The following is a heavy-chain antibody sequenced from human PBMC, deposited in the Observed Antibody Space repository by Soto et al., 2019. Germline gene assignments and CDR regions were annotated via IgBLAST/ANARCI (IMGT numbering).Heavy chain of an antibody. CDR1: GYTFTSHG. Sequence: QLQLVQSGGEVKTPGASVKVSCTTSGYTFTSHGISWVRQAPGHGLEWLGWISTYNGKTDYAQKFQGRGTMTADTRTSKVYMEVRSLRSDDPAVYYCARLLTAGATCREDAFDMWGQGTKVTVSS. D-gene: IGHD1-26*01. CDR2: ISTYNGKT. V-gene: IGHV1-18*01. J-gene: IGHJ3*02. CDR3: ARLLTAGATCREDAFDM.